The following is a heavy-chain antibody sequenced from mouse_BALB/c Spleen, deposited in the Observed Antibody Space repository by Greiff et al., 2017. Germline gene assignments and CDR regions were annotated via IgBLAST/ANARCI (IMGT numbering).Heavy chain of an antibody. J-gene: IGHJ2*01. Sequence: EVQVVESGGGLVQPGGSMKLSCVASGFTFSSYWMSWVRQSPEKGLEWVAEIRLKSDNYATHYAESVKGKFTISRDDSKSRLYLQMNSLRAEDTGIYYCTIYYGSSLDYWGQGTTLTVSS. CDR2: IRLKSDNYAT. V-gene: IGHV6-6*02. CDR3: TIYYGSSLDY. CDR1: GFTFSSYW. D-gene: IGHD1-1*01.